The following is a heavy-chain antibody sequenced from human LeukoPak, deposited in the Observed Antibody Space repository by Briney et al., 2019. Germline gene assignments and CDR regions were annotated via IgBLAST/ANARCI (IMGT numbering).Heavy chain of an antibody. J-gene: IGHJ3*02. Sequence: GRSLRLSCAASGFTFDDYAMHWVRQAPGKGLEWVSGISWNSGSIGYADSVKGRFTISRDNAKNSLYLQMNSLRAEDTALYYCAKDIIPGGAAAAPYAFDIWGQGTMVTVSS. D-gene: IGHD6-13*01. V-gene: IGHV3-9*01. CDR1: GFTFDDYA. CDR2: ISWNSGSI. CDR3: AKDIIPGGAAAAPYAFDI.